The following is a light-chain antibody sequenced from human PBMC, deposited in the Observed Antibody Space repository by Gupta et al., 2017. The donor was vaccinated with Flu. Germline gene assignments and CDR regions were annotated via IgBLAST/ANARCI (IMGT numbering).Light chain of an antibody. V-gene: IGKV2-28*01. CDR1: QSLLHSNGYNY. J-gene: IGKJ4*01. Sequence: DIVMTQSPLSLPVTPGEPASISCRSSQSLLHSNGYNYLDWYLQKPGQSPQLLIYLGSNRASGVPDRFSDSGSGTDFTLKISRVEAEDVGVYYCIQALQTPGGLTFGGGTKVEIK. CDR2: LGS. CDR3: IQALQTPGGLT.